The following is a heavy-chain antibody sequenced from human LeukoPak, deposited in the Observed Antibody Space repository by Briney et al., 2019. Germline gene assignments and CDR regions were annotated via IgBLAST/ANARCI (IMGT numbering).Heavy chain of an antibody. CDR2: IFHTGST. J-gene: IGHJ4*02. Sequence: SATLSLTCSVSGDSISSRKWWTWVRQTPEKGLEWIGEIFHTGSTNYNPSLKSRVTISVDTSKNQFSLKLSSVTAADTAVYYCARAASGYYGSGSPYYFDYWGQGTLVTVSS. V-gene: IGHV4-4*02. CDR3: ARAASGYYGSGSPYYFDY. CDR1: GDSISSRKW. D-gene: IGHD3-10*01.